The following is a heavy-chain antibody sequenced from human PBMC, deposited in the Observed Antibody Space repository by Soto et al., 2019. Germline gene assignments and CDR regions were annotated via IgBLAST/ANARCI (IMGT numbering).Heavy chain of an antibody. J-gene: IGHJ3*02. CDR2: ISYDGSNK. CDR1: GFTFSSYG. V-gene: IGHV3-30*18. D-gene: IGHD2-21*02. CDR3: AKDAVGDYDAFDI. Sequence: GGSLRLSCAASGFTFSSYGMHWVRQAPGKGLEWVAVISYDGSNKYYADSVKGRFTISRDNSKNTLYLQMNSLRAEDTAVYYCAKDAVGDYDAFDIWGQGTMVTVSS.